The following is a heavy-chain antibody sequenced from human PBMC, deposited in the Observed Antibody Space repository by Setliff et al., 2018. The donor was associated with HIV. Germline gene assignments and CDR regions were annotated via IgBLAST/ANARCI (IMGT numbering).Heavy chain of an antibody. CDR2: ISYDGSGK. CDR3: AKGCGGAGFCYYADY. V-gene: IGHV3-30*18. D-gene: IGHD2-21*01. CDR1: GFSFSTYG. J-gene: IGHJ4*02. Sequence: PGGSLRLSCEGSGFSFSTYGMHWVRQAPGKGLEWLASISYDGSGKHYADSVKGRFTISRDNSKNTLYLHMNNLRGDDTAVYYCAKGCGGAGFCYYADYWGQGTVVTVSS.